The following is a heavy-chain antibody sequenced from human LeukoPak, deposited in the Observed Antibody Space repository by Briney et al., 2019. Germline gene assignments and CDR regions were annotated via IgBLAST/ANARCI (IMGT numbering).Heavy chain of an antibody. J-gene: IGHJ1*01. CDR1: GFTVSSNY. D-gene: IGHD4-17*01. CDR2: IYSGGSA. Sequence: GGSPRLSCAASGFTVSSNYMSWVRQAPGKGLEWVSVIYSGGSAYYADSVKGRFTISRDNSKNTLYLQMNSLRAEDTAVYYCARDSRGDYGDYGYFQHWGQGTLVTVSS. CDR3: ARDSRGDYGDYGYFQH. V-gene: IGHV3-53*01.